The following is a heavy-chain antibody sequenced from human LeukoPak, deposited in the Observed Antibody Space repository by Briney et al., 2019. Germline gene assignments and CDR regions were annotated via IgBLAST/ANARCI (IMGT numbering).Heavy chain of an antibody. Sequence: SETLSLTCAVYGGSFSGYYWSWIRQPPGKGLEWIGEINHSGSTNYNPSLKSRVTISIDTSKNQFSLKLSSVTAADTAVYYCARHADCGGDCYYIDYWGQGTLVTVSS. V-gene: IGHV4-34*01. CDR3: ARHADCGGDCYYIDY. CDR2: INHSGST. D-gene: IGHD2-21*01. J-gene: IGHJ4*02. CDR1: GGSFSGYY.